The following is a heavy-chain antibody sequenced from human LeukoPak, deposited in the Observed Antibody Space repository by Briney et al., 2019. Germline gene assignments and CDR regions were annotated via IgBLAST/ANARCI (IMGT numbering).Heavy chain of an antibody. CDR1: GFTFSSYE. D-gene: IGHD6-25*01. V-gene: IGHV3-48*03. CDR2: ISSSGSTI. J-gene: IGHJ4*02. Sequence: GGSLRLSCAASGFTFSSYELNWVRQPPGKGLEWVSYISSSGSTIYYADSVKGRFTISRDNAKNSLYLQMNSLRAEDTAVYYCAKDRRLAAFDYGGQGTLVTVSS. CDR3: AKDRRLAAFDY.